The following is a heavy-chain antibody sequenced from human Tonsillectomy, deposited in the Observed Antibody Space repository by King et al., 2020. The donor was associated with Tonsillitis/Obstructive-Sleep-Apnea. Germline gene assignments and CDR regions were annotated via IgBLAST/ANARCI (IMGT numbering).Heavy chain of an antibody. Sequence: QLVQSGAEVKKTGSSVKVSCKASVGTFSSYVITWVRQAPGQGLEWMGRVIPTLGIGKYAQRFQGRVTISAEKSTTTAYMELSSLRSEDTAVYYCAREGTGRGSWGYNWFDSWGQGTLVTVSS. CDR2: VIPTLGIG. CDR1: VGTFSSYV. J-gene: IGHJ5*01. D-gene: IGHD3-10*01. V-gene: IGHV1-69*04. CDR3: AREGTGRGSWGYNWFDS.